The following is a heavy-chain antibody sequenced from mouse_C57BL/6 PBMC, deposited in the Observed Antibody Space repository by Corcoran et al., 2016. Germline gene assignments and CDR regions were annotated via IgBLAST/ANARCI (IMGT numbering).Heavy chain of an antibody. J-gene: IGHJ3*01. Sequence: EVQLQQSGPELVKPGASVKISCKASGYTFTDYYKNWVKQSHGKSLEWIGDINPNNGGTSYNQKFKGKATLTVDKSSSTAYMELRSLTSEDSAVYYCARRDYSNLEFAYWGQGTLVTVSA. V-gene: IGHV1-26*01. D-gene: IGHD2-5*01. CDR1: GYTFTDYY. CDR2: INPNNGGT. CDR3: ARRDYSNLEFAY.